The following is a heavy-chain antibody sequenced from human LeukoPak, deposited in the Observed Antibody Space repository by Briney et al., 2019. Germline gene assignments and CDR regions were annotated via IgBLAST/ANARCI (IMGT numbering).Heavy chain of an antibody. CDR3: ARGDGFDY. J-gene: IGHJ4*02. CDR2: INAGNGNT. D-gene: IGHD2-8*01. CDR1: GYIFTSSY. Sequence: ASVKVSCKASGYIFTSSYIHWVRQAPGQRLEWMGWINAGNGNTKYSQEFQGRVTITRDTSASTAYMELSSLRSEDMAVYYCARGDGFDYWGQGTLVTVSS. V-gene: IGHV1-3*03.